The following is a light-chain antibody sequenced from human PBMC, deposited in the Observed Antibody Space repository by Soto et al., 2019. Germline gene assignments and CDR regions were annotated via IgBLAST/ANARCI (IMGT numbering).Light chain of an antibody. CDR3: QQRLNWPPG. CDR1: QSVSSNY. J-gene: IGKJ1*01. V-gene: IGKV3D-20*02. Sequence: EIVLTQSPATLSLSPGEGASLSCRASQSVSSNYLSWYQQKPGQAPRLLIYGASSRLPGIPDRFSGSGSGTDFTLTISDLEPADFGLYYCQQRLNWPPGFGQGTKVDI. CDR2: GAS.